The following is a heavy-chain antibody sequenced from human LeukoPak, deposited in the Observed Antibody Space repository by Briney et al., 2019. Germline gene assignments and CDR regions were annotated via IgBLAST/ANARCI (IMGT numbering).Heavy chain of an antibody. Sequence: GGSLRLSCAASGFTFSTYCMHWVRQAPGKGPMWVSRICPDGTVTNYADSVKARFIISRDNARNTVYLQMNSLRVEDTAVYYCVRDFRSADYWGQGTLVTVSS. CDR3: VRDFRSADY. CDR1: GFTFSTYC. J-gene: IGHJ4*02. V-gene: IGHV3-74*01. CDR2: ICPDGTVT.